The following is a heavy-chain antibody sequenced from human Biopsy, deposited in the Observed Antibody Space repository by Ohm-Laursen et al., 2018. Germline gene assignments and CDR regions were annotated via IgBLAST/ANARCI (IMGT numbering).Heavy chain of an antibody. CDR1: GGSTKSYY. CDR3: ARLTGDPSY. V-gene: IGHV4-59*07. J-gene: IGHJ4*02. D-gene: IGHD7-27*01. Sequence: SDTLSLTCTVSGGSTKSYYWNWIRQSPGKGLEWIGFIYYTGHTNYNPSLKSRATISVDTSKNQFSLKVISVTAADTAVYYCARLTGDPSYWGQGILVTVSS. CDR2: IYYTGHT.